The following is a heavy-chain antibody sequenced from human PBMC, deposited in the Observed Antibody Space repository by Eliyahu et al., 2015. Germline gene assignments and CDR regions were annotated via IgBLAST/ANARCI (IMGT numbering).Heavy chain of an antibody. CDR2: IYINGAT. V-gene: IGHV4-4*07. J-gene: IGHJ4*02. CDR1: GXSISTYY. Sequence: QXQLQESGPGLVKPSETLSLTCSIFGXSISTYYWTWIRQPAGKGLEWVGRIYINGATKYNPSLRGRLAMSIDTSKNQFSLELRSVTAADTAVYYCARVDGIELPGSVYVDHWGQGFLVTVSS. D-gene: IGHD3-10*01. CDR3: ARVDGIELPGSVYVDH.